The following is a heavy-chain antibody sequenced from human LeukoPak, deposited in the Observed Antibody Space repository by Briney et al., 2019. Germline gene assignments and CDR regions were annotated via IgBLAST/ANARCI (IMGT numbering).Heavy chain of an antibody. Sequence: SETLSLTCAVYGGSLSGSYWSWIRQPPGKGLEWIGEINHSGSANYNPSLKSRVTLSIDKSKNQFSLNLNSVTAADTAVYYCARWEFYGSGSYNYWGQGTLVTVSS. D-gene: IGHD3-10*01. V-gene: IGHV4-34*01. CDR3: ARWEFYGSGSYNY. CDR2: INHSGSA. J-gene: IGHJ4*02. CDR1: GGSLSGSY.